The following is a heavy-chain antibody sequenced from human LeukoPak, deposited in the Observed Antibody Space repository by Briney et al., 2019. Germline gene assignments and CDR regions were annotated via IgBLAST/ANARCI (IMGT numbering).Heavy chain of an antibody. CDR2: ISSNGGST. CDR3: VKDYYGSGSYAPLPLDY. Sequence: GGSLRLSCSASGFTFSSYAMHWVPQAPGKGLEYVSAISSNGGSTYYADSVKGRFTISRDNSKNTLYLQMSSLRAEDTAVYYCVKDYYGSGSYAPLPLDYWGQGTLVTVSS. D-gene: IGHD3-10*01. V-gene: IGHV3-64D*06. CDR1: GFTFSSYA. J-gene: IGHJ4*02.